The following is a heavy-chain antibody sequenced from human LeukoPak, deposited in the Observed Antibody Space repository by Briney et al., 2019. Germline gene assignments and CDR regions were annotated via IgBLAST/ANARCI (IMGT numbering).Heavy chain of an antibody. J-gene: IGHJ4*02. CDR3: ARGASSGWSDYYFDY. D-gene: IGHD6-19*01. CDR2: IWYDGSNK. Sequence: PGGSLRLSCAASGFTFSSYGMHWVRQAPGKGLEWVAVIWYDGSNKYYADSVKGRFTISRDNSKNTLYLQMNSLRAEDTAVYYCARGASSGWSDYYFDYWGQGTLVTVSS. CDR1: GFTFSSYG. V-gene: IGHV3-33*01.